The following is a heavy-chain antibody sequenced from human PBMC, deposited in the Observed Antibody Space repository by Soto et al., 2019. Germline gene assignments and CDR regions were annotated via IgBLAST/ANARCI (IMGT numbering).Heavy chain of an antibody. CDR1: VGTFSSYA. J-gene: IGHJ6*02. Sequence: QVQLVQSGAEVKKPGSSVKVSCKASVGTFSSYAISWVRQAPGQGLEWMGGIIPIFGTANYAQKFQGRVTITADESTSTAYMELSSLRSEDTAVYYCARDGPSLYDILTGYPLDVWGQGTTVTVSS. V-gene: IGHV1-69*12. D-gene: IGHD3-9*01. CDR3: ARDGPSLYDILTGYPLDV. CDR2: IIPIFGTA.